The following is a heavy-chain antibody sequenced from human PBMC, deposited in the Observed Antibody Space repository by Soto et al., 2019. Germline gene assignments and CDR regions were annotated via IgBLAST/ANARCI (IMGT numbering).Heavy chain of an antibody. CDR2: IGKAGDT. Sequence: PGGSLRLSCVASGFTFSNYDMHWIRQVTGKGLEWVADIGKAGDTYYLDSVKGRFTISRENARNSLYLQMNSPRVEDTAVYYCVRDPSGHGMDVWGHGTTVTVSS. CDR1: GFTFSNYD. V-gene: IGHV3-13*04. D-gene: IGHD1-26*01. CDR3: VRDPSGHGMDV. J-gene: IGHJ6*02.